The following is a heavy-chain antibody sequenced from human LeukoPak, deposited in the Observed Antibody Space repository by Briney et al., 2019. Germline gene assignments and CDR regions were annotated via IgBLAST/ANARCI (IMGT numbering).Heavy chain of an antibody. CDR3: ARDYYDGSFDP. D-gene: IGHD3-22*01. J-gene: IGHJ5*02. Sequence: ASETLSLTCTVSGGSISSYYWSWIRQPPGKGLEWIGYIYYSGSTNYNPPLKSRVTISVDTSKNQFSLKLSSVTAADTAVYYCARDYYDGSFDPWGQGTLVTVSS. V-gene: IGHV4-59*01. CDR2: IYYSGST. CDR1: GGSISSYY.